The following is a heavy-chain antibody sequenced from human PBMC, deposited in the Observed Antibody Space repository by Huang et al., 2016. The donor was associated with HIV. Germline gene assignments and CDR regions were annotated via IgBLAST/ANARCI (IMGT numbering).Heavy chain of an antibody. Sequence: QVQLQQWGAGLLKSSETLSLTCAVYGGSFRTFSWAWIRQPPGKGLEWIGEVNRDGLTKYNPSLKSRVAISLDTSKKQFSLKVTSMTAADTAVYYCARGVPSVTTDENWFDPWGQGTPVTVSS. CDR2: VNRDGLT. J-gene: IGHJ5*02. CDR1: GGSFRTFS. CDR3: ARGVPSVTTDENWFDP. D-gene: IGHD4-17*01. V-gene: IGHV4-34*02.